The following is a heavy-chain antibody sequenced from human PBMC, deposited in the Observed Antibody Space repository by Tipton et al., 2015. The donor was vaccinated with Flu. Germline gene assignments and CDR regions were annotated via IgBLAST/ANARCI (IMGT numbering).Heavy chain of an antibody. J-gene: IGHJ4*02. CDR1: GDSFMTYY. CDR3: ARDKTGLDGSFQYQFDF. CDR2: IHYDGSA. D-gene: IGHD2-2*01. V-gene: IGHV4-59*01. Sequence: TLSLTCTVSGDSFMTYYWAWIRQSPGKPPEWLAYIHYDGSATYSPSLKGRLTMSLDTSKNQFSLSLNSVTAADTAVYYCARDKTGLDGSFQYQFDFWGQGALVTVSS.